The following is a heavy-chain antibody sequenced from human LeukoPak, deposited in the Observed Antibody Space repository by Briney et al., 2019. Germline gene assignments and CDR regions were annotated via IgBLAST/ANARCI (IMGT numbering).Heavy chain of an antibody. V-gene: IGHV4-4*07. J-gene: IGHJ4*02. Sequence: SETLSLTCSVSGGSIRNYFWSWIRQPAGKGLECVERIYASGSIDYKPSLRSRVTMSVDTSRNQFSLKLTSVTAADTAVYYCVRESKTYDGSGYYHDYWGQGTLVTVSS. CDR1: GGSIRNYF. CDR3: VRESKTYDGSGYYHDY. CDR2: IYASGSI. D-gene: IGHD3-22*01.